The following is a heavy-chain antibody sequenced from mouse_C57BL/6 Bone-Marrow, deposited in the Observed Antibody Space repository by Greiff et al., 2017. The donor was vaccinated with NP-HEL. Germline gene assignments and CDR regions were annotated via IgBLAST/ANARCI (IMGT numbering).Heavy chain of an antibody. V-gene: IGHV1-69*01. CDR1: GYTFTSYW. Sequence: QVQLQQPGAELVMPGASVKLSCKASGYTFTSYWMHWVKQRPGQGLEWIGEIDPSDSYTNYTQKFKGKSTLTVDKSSSTAYMQLSSLTSEDSAVYYCARKNWERVSWFAYWGQGTLVTVSA. CDR2: IDPSDSYT. CDR3: ARKNWERVSWFAY. D-gene: IGHD4-1*01. J-gene: IGHJ3*01.